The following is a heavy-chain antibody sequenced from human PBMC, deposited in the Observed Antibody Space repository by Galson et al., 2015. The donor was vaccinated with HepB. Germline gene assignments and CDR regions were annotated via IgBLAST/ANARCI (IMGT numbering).Heavy chain of an antibody. V-gene: IGHV4-34*01. D-gene: IGHD3-10*01. J-gene: IGHJ4*02. Sequence: SLTCAVYGGSFSGYYWSWIRQPPGKGLVWIGEINYRGSTRYNPSLKSRVTISTDTSKNHLTLKLTSVTAADTAVYYCARADVLWVGELGVGESVDHWGQGSLVTVSS. CDR1: GGSFSGYY. CDR3: ARADVLWVGELGVGESVDH. CDR2: INYRGST.